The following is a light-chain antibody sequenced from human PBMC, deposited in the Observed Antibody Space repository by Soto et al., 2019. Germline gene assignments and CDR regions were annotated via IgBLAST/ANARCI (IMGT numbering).Light chain of an antibody. CDR1: NSDVGGYNY. J-gene: IGLJ3*02. CDR3: SSYTSSSTGV. V-gene: IGLV2-14*01. CDR2: DVS. Sequence: QSVLTHPSSVSGTPGQSITIPCTVTNSDVGGYNYVSWYQQHAGKAPKLMICDVSNRPSGISNRFSGSKSGNTASLTISGLQAEDEDDYYCSSYTSSSTGVFGGGTK.